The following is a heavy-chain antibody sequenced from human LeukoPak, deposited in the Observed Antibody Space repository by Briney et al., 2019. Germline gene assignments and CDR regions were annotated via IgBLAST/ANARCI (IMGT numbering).Heavy chain of an antibody. CDR2: INHSGST. Sequence: PSETLSLTCAVYGGSFSGYYWSWIRQPPGKGLEWIGEINHSGSTNYNPSLKSRVTISVDTSKNQFSLKLSSVTAADTAVYYCATTFFTMVRGVNDFDYWGQGTLVTVSS. J-gene: IGHJ4*02. CDR3: ATTFFTMVRGVNDFDY. CDR1: GGSFSGYY. V-gene: IGHV4-34*01. D-gene: IGHD3-10*01.